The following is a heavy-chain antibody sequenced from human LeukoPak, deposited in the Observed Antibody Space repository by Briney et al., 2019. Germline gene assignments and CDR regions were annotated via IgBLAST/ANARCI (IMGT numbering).Heavy chain of an antibody. CDR1: GGSISSYY. J-gene: IGHJ4*02. CDR2: IYYSGST. CDR3: ARHSHDYSNQPFDY. V-gene: IGHV4-59*08. Sequence: SETLSLTCTVSGGSISSYYWSWIRQPPGKGLEWIGYIYYSGSTNYNPSLKSRVTISVDTSKNQFSLKLSSVTAADTAVYYCARHSHDYSNQPFDYWGQGTLVTVSS. D-gene: IGHD4-11*01.